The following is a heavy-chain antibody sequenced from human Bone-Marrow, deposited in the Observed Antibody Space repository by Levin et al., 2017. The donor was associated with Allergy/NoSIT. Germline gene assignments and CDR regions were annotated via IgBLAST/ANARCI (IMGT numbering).Heavy chain of an antibody. D-gene: IGHD6-13*01. CDR1: GGSITRNNYY. Sequence: SQTLSLTCTVSGGSITRNNYYWAWIRQPPGKGLEWIATIGYDGSTYYNPSLKRRVTITLDTPKSQFSLKLSSVTAADTAVYFCASLIAAAGTNYFNSWGQGILVTVSS. CDR2: IGYDGST. V-gene: IGHV4-39*01. J-gene: IGHJ4*02. CDR3: ASLIAAAGTNYFNS.